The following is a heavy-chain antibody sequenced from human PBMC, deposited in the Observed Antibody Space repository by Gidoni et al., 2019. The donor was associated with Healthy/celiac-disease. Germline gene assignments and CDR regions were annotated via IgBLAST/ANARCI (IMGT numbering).Heavy chain of an antibody. Sequence: QVQLVESGGGVVQPGRSLRLSCAASGFTFRSYGMHWVRQAPGKGREWVAFISYDGSNKYYADSVKGRFTISRDNSKNTLYLQMNSLRAEDTVVYYCASTGGYDFWSGYTGRGGDVWGQGTTVTVSS. D-gene: IGHD3-3*01. CDR1: GFTFRSYG. V-gene: IGHV3-30*03. J-gene: IGHJ6*02. CDR3: ASTGGYDFWSGYTGRGGDV. CDR2: ISYDGSNK.